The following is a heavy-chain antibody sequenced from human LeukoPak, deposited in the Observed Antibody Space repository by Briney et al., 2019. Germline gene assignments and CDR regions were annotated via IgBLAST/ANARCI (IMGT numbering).Heavy chain of an antibody. J-gene: IGHJ4*02. Sequence: GESLEISCRVPGYTFTTCWIGWVRQMPGKGLEWMGIIYPADSDTRYSPPFQGQVTISVDKSISTSYLHWSSLQPSDTAIYYCARHQTQFSITSFLSYWGQGTLVTVSS. V-gene: IGHV5-51*01. CDR2: IYPADSDT. CDR1: GYTFTTCW. D-gene: IGHD2/OR15-2a*01. CDR3: ARHQTQFSITSFLSY.